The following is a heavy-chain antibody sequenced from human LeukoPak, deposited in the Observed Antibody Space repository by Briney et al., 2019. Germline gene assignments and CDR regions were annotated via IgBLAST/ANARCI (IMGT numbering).Heavy chain of an antibody. CDR1: GGSISCYY. D-gene: IGHD1-26*01. Sequence: PSETLSLTCTVSGGSISCYYWSWIRQPAGKGLEWIGRIYTSGSTNYNPSLKSRVTISVDKSKNQFSLKLSSVTAADTAVYSCARVGGDHPLSYFDYWGQGTLVTVSS. CDR3: ARVGGDHPLSYFDY. CDR2: IYTSGST. V-gene: IGHV4-4*07. J-gene: IGHJ4*02.